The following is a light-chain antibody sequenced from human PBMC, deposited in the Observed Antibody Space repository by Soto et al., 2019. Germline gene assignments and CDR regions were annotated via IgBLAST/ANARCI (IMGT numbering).Light chain of an antibody. CDR1: QSISTW. J-gene: IGKJ2*01. V-gene: IGKV1-5*01. Sequence: DIQMTQSPSTLSASVGDRVTITCRASQSISTWLAWYQQKPGKAPNLLIYAASSLHSGVPPRFSGSGSGTEFTLTIASLQPDDFATYYCQQYNTHSTFGQGTKLEIK. CDR2: AAS. CDR3: QQYNTHST.